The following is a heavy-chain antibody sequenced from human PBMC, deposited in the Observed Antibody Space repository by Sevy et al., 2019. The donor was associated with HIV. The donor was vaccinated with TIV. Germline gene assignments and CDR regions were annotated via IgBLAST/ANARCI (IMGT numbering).Heavy chain of an antibody. CDR1: GYTFTGYY. J-gene: IGHJ6*02. CDR3: ARKSSAANYYGMDV. D-gene: IGHD6-19*01. Sequence: VSVKVSCKASGYTFTGYYMHWVRQAPGQGLEWMGRINPNSGGTNYAQTFQGRVTMTRDTSISTAYMELSRLRSDDTAVYYCARKSSAANYYGMDVWGQGTTVTVSS. V-gene: IGHV1-2*06. CDR2: INPNSGGT.